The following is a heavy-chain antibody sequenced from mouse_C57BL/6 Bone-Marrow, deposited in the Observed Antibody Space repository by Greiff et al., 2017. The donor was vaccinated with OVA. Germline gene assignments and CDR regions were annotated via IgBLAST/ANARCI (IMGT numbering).Heavy chain of an antibody. Sequence: VQLVESGAELARPGASVKLSCKASGYTFTSYGISWVKQRTGQGLEWIGEIYPRSGNTYYNEKFKGKATLTADKSSSTAYMELRSLTSEDSAVYFCAHYDYDVGFAYWGQGTLVTVSA. CDR1: GYTFTSYG. J-gene: IGHJ3*01. D-gene: IGHD2-4*01. CDR2: IYPRSGNT. V-gene: IGHV1-81*01. CDR3: AHYDYDVGFAY.